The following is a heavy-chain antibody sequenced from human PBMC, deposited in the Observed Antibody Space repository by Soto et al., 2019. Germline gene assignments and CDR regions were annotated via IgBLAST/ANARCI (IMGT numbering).Heavy chain of an antibody. J-gene: IGHJ6*02. V-gene: IGHV6-1*01. Sequence: SQALSLTCAISGDSVSSNSAAWNWIRQSPSRGLEWLGRTYYRSKWYNDYAVSVKSRITINPDTSKNQFSLQLNSVTPEDTAVYYCARGRYDFWSGSPLPKATHVWCQAPMVTLSS. CDR3: ARGRYDFWSGSPLPKATHV. D-gene: IGHD3-3*01. CDR2: TYYRSKWYN. CDR1: GDSVSSNSAA.